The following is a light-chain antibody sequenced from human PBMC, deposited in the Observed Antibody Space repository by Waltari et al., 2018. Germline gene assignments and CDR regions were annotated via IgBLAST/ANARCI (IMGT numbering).Light chain of an antibody. CDR1: NIGKKN. V-gene: IGLV3-9*01. Sequence: SYELTQPPSVSVALGQTATIPCGGNNIGKKNVHWYQQKAGQAPVLVIYRDSIRPSGIPERFSGSNSRNAATLTISRVQADDAADYYCQVWDSSWVFGGGSKLTVL. J-gene: IGLJ3*02. CDR2: RDS. CDR3: QVWDSSWV.